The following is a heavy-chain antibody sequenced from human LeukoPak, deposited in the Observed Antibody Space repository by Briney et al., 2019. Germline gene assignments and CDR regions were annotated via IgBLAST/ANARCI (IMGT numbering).Heavy chain of an antibody. V-gene: IGHV4-59*01. CDR3: ARVRNYPDAFDI. CDR1: GGSISNYY. J-gene: IGHJ3*02. D-gene: IGHD5-24*01. Sequence: SETLSLTCTVSGGSISNYYWAWIRQPPGKGLEWIGYIYDTGSTKYNPSLKSRLTISLHTSRNQFSLNLSSLTAADTAIYYCARVRNYPDAFDIWGQGRMVTVSS. CDR2: IYDTGST.